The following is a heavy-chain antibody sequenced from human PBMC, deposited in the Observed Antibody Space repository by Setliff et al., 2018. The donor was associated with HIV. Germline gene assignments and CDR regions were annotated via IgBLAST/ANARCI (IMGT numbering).Heavy chain of an antibody. CDR2: INHSGST. D-gene: IGHD6-19*01. CDR3: ARHRGEYTTGWGRAFDI. Sequence: PSETLSLTCAVYGGSFSDYYWSWIRQPPGKGLEWIGEINHSGSTNYNPSLKTRVTISADTSRNQLSLTLTSVTAADTAVYFCARHRGEYTTGWGRAFDIWGQGTMVTVSS. CDR1: GGSFSDYY. J-gene: IGHJ3*02. V-gene: IGHV4-34*01.